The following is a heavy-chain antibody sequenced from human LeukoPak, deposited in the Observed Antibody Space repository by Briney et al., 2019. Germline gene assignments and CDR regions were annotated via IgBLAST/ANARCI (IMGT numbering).Heavy chain of an antibody. V-gene: IGHV3-15*01. CDR3: TTFRHSSGWY. Sequence: PGGSLRLSCAASGFSLSDYTTNWVRQAPGKGLEWVGRIKSKTDGGTTDYAAPVNGRFTISRDDSKNTLYLQMNSLKIEDTAVYYCTTFRHSSGWYWGQGTLVTVSS. D-gene: IGHD6-19*01. J-gene: IGHJ4*02. CDR1: GFSLSDYT. CDR2: IKSKTDGGTT.